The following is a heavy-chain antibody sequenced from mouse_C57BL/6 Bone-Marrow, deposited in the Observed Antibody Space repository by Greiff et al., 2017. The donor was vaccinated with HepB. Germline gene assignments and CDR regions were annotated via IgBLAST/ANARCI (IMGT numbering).Heavy chain of an antibody. CDR2: IYPGSGNT. D-gene: IGHD1-1*01. J-gene: IGHJ4*01. V-gene: IGHV1-81*01. CDR3: ARWVVDY. CDR1: GYTFTSYG. Sequence: QVQLQQSGAELARPGASVKLSCKASGYTFTSYGISWVKQRTGQGLEWIGEIYPGSGNTYYNEKFKGKATLTADKSSSTAYMQLRSLTSEDSAVYYCARWVVDYWGQGTSVTVSS.